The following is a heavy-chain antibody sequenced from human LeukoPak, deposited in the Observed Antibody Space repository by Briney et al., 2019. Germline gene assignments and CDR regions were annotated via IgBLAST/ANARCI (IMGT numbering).Heavy chain of an antibody. CDR2: ISWNSGSI. CDR1: GFTFDDYA. D-gene: IGHD5-12*01. V-gene: IGHV3-9*01. J-gene: IGHJ2*01. Sequence: GGSLRHSCAASGFTFDDYAMHWVRQAPGKGLEWVSGISWNSGSIGYADSVKGRFTISRDNAKNSLYLQVNSLRAEDTAVYYCARGAYSGYDSSPGYFDLWGRGTLATVSS. CDR3: ARGAYSGYDSSPGYFDL.